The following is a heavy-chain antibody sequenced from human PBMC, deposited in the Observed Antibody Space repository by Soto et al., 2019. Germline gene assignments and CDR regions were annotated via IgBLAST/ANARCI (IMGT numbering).Heavy chain of an antibody. J-gene: IGHJ6*04. CDR1: GYNFINYW. CDR3: ARQDSSGYYYYVVDV. V-gene: IGHV5-51*01. CDR2: IYPGDSAT. Sequence: PGESLKISCKGSGYNFINYWIGWVRQMPGKGLEWMGIIYPGDSATRYSPSFQGQVTISADKSISTAYLQWTSLKASDTAMYFCARQDSSGYYYYVVDVWGKGTTVTVSS. D-gene: IGHD3-22*01.